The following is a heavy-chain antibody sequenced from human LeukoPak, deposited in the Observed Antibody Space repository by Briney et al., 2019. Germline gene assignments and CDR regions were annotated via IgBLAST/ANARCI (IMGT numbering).Heavy chain of an antibody. D-gene: IGHD3-10*01. CDR3: ATVYYYGSGSYYTDYYYYGMDV. CDR1: GYTFTGYY. J-gene: IGHJ6*02. Sequence: GASVKVSCKASGYTFTGYYMHWVRQAPGQGLEWMGWINPNSGGTNYAQKFQGRVTMTRDTSISTAYMELSSLRSEDTAVYYCATVYYYGSGSYYTDYYYYGMDVWGQGTTVTVSS. CDR2: INPNSGGT. V-gene: IGHV1-2*02.